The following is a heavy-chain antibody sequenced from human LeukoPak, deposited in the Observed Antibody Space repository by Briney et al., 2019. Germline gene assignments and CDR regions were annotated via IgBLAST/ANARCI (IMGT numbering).Heavy chain of an antibody. CDR2: IAYDGSGA. V-gene: IGHV3-33*01. CDR1: GFTFGGYG. Sequence: GGSLRLSCAGSGFTFGGYGMHWFRQTPGKGLEWVAVIAYDGSGAFYADSVKGRFTISRDNSKNTMSVQMDDLRAEDTAVYYCTRYNNDHFDYWGQGTLVTVSS. CDR3: TRYNNDHFDY. D-gene: IGHD1-14*01. J-gene: IGHJ4*02.